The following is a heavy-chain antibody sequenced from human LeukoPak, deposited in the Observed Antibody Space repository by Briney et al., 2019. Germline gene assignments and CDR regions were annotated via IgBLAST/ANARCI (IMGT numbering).Heavy chain of an antibody. CDR2: IYYSGST. D-gene: IGHD1-26*01. CDR3: ARDGKISPYYGMDV. CDR1: GGSISSYY. J-gene: IGHJ6*02. V-gene: IGHV4-59*01. Sequence: PSETLSLTCTVSGGSISSYYWSWIRQTPGKGLEWIGYIYYSGSTDYNPSLKSRVTISVDTSKNQFSLKLSSVTAADTAVYYCARDGKISPYYGMDVWGQGTTVTVSS.